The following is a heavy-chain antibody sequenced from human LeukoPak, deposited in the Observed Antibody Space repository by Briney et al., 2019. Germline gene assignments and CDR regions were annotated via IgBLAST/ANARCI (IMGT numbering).Heavy chain of an antibody. CDR1: GFTFSSYG. V-gene: IGHV3-21*05. D-gene: IGHD2-15*01. J-gene: IGHJ4*02. Sequence: GGSLRLSCAASGFTFSSYGMHWVRQAPGKGLEWVSYISSSSSYIYYADSVKGRFTISRDNAKNSLYLQMNSLRAEDTAVYYCARLGYCSGGSCYHFDYWGQGTLVTVSS. CDR3: ARLGYCSGGSCYHFDY. CDR2: ISSSSSYI.